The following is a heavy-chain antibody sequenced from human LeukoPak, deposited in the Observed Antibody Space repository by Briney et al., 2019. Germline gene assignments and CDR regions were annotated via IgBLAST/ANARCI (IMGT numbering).Heavy chain of an antibody. Sequence: PSETLSLTCAVYGGSFSGYYWSWIRQPPGKGLEWIGEINHSGSTNYNPSLKSRVTISVDTSKNQFSLKLSSVTAADTAVYYCARRSLGYCSGGSCYSGLYYYYYMDVWGKGTTVTISS. J-gene: IGHJ6*03. D-gene: IGHD2-15*01. CDR2: INHSGST. V-gene: IGHV4-34*01. CDR3: ARRSLGYCSGGSCYSGLYYYYYMDV. CDR1: GGSFSGYY.